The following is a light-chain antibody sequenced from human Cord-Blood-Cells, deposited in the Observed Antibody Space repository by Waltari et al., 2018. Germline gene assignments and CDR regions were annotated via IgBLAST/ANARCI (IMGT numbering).Light chain of an antibody. Sequence: SALPQPASVSGSPGQSIPIPCPGTSSDVGGYNFVSWYQQHPGKAPKLMIYEVSNRPSGVSNRFSGSKSGNTASLTISGLQAEDEADYYCSSYTSSSTVVFGGGTKLTVL. V-gene: IGLV2-14*01. CDR2: EVS. J-gene: IGLJ2*01. CDR3: SSYTSSSTVV. CDR1: SSDVGGYNF.